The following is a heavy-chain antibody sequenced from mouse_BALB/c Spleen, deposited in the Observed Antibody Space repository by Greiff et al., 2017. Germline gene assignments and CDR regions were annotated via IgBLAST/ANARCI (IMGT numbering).Heavy chain of an antibody. CDR2: ISSGSSTI. Sequence: EVKLQESGGGLVQPGGSRKLSCAASGFTFSSFGMHWVRQAPEKGLEWVAYISSGSSTIYYADTVKGRFTISRDNPKNTLFLQMTSLRSEDTAMYYCARYYGKDYAMDYWGQGTSVTVSS. CDR3: ARYYGKDYAMDY. CDR1: GFTFSSFG. J-gene: IGHJ4*01. D-gene: IGHD1-1*01. V-gene: IGHV5-17*02.